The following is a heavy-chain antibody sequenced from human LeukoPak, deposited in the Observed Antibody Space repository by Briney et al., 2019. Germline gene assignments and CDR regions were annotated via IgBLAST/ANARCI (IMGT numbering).Heavy chain of an antibody. D-gene: IGHD6-6*01. V-gene: IGHV4-61*02. CDR1: GGSISSGSYY. J-gene: IGHJ4*02. Sequence: KPSETLSLTCTVSGGSISSGSYYWSWIRQPAGKGLEWIGRIYTSGSTNYNPSLKSRVTISVDTSKNQFSLKLSSVTAADTAVYYCARDRGGAAPIDYWGQGTLVTVSS. CDR2: IYTSGST. CDR3: ARDRGGAAPIDY.